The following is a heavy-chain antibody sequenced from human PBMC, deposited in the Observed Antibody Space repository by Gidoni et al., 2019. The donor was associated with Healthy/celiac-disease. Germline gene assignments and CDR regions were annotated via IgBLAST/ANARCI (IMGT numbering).Heavy chain of an antibody. Sequence: EVQLVESGGGLVQPGRSLRLSCAASGFTFDDYAMHCVRQAPGKGLEWVSGSSWNSGSIGYADSVKGRFTISRDNAKNSLYLQMNSLRAEDTALYYCAKGGYSKGGGMDVWGQGTTVTVSS. CDR2: SSWNSGSI. CDR3: AKGGYSKGGGMDV. CDR1: GFTFDDYA. J-gene: IGHJ6*02. V-gene: IGHV3-9*01. D-gene: IGHD4-4*01.